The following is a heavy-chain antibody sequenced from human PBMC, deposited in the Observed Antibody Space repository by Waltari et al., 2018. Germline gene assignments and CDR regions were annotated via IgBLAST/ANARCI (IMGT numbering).Heavy chain of an antibody. Sequence: EVQVVESGGGLVKPGGSLRRSCVCSGFSFSGYGMNWVRQAPGKGLEWVSSVSSSSTYTYYADSVKGRFSISRDNAKNSLYLQMDSLRADDTALYYCARGIAGDSYYYFDSWGQGTLVTVSS. D-gene: IGHD2-21*02. CDR3: ARGIAGDSYYYFDS. CDR2: VSSSSTYT. CDR1: GFSFSGYG. J-gene: IGHJ4*02. V-gene: IGHV3-21*01.